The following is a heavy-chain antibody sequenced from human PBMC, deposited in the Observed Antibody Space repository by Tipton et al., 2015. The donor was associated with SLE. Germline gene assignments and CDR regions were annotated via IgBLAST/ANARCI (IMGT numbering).Heavy chain of an antibody. Sequence: SLRLSCAASGFTFSDYYMTWIRQVPGKGLEWLSYISRSGTTIYYADSVQGRFTISRDNAWNSLYLQMNSLRADDTAVYYCAREQNWDERIWGQGTMVTVSA. D-gene: IGHD1-1*01. CDR1: GFTFSDYY. CDR2: ISRSGTTI. J-gene: IGHJ3*02. CDR3: AREQNWDERI. V-gene: IGHV3-11*04.